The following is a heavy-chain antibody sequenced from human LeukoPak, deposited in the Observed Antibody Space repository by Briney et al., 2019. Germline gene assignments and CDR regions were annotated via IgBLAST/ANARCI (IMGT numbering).Heavy chain of an antibody. J-gene: IGHJ5*02. V-gene: IGHV4-31*03. Sequence: PSQTLSLTCTVSGGSIGSGDYYWSWIRQHPGKGLEWIGYVYYSGSTYYNPSLKSRVTISGDTSKNQFSLKLSSVTAADTAVYYCARGSDIVATIWFDPWGQGILVTVSS. CDR2: VYYSGST. D-gene: IGHD5-12*01. CDR1: GGSIGSGDYY. CDR3: ARGSDIVATIWFDP.